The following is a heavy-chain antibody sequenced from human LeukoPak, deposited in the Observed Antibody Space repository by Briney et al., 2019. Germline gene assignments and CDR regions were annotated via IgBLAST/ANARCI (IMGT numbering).Heavy chain of an antibody. CDR3: ARYLRFPGYNWFDP. CDR2: IIPIFGTA. CDR1: GGTFRSYA. Sequence: KVSCKASGGTFRSYAISWVRQAPGQGLEWMGGIIPIFGTANYAQKFQGRVTITTDESTSTAYMELSSLRSEDTAVYYCARYLRFPGYNWFDPWGQGTLVTVSS. J-gene: IGHJ5*02. V-gene: IGHV1-69*05. D-gene: IGHD5/OR15-5a*01.